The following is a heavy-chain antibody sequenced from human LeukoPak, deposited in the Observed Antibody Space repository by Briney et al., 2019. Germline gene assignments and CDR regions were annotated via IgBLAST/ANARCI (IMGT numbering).Heavy chain of an antibody. CDR1: GGTFSSYT. J-gene: IGHJ4*02. CDR3: ARSRGVWFGDFDY. Sequence: ASVKVSCKASGGTFSSYTISWVRQATGQGPEWMGWMSPKSGASGFARNFQGRVTLTRDTSITTAYMELSSLISDDTAVYYCARSRGVWFGDFDYWGQGSLVTVSS. CDR2: MSPKSGAS. V-gene: IGHV1-8*02. D-gene: IGHD3-10*01.